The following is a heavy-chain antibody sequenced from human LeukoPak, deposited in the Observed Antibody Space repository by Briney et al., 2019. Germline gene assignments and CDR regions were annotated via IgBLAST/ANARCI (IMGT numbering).Heavy chain of an antibody. J-gene: IGHJ4*02. D-gene: IGHD5-18*01. CDR1: GLTFSSYG. Sequence: GRSLRLSCAASGLTFSSYGMHWVRQAPGKGLEWVAVIWYDGSNKYYADSVKGRFTISRDNSKNTLYLQMNSLRAEDTAVYYCARAPAMVIAGYFDYWGQGTLVTVSS. CDR3: ARAPAMVIAGYFDY. CDR2: IWYDGSNK. V-gene: IGHV3-33*01.